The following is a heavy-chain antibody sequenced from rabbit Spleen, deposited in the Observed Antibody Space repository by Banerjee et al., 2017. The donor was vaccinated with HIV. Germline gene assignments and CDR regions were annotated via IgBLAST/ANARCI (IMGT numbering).Heavy chain of an antibody. J-gene: IGHJ3*01. CDR2: IDAGSSTFT. CDR3: ARDTSSSFSSYGMDL. D-gene: IGHD1-1*01. Sequence: QEQLEESGGGLVKPEGSLTLTCTASGVSFSISSYMCWVRQAPGKGLEWIACIDAGSSTFTYFATWAKGRFTISKTSSTTVTLQMTRLTAADTATYFCARDTSSSFSSYGMDLWGQGTLVTVS. V-gene: IGHV1S45*01. CDR1: GVSFSISSY.